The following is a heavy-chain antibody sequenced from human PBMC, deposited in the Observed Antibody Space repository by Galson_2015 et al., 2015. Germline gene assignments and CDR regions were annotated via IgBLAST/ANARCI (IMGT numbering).Heavy chain of an antibody. Sequence: SLRLSCAASGFTFSSYGMHWVRQAPGKGLEWVAVIWYDGSNKYYADSVKGRSTISRDNSKNTLYLQMNSLRAEDTVVYYCARDLTVLEWSYFDYWGQGTLVTVSS. D-gene: IGHD3-3*01. V-gene: IGHV3-33*01. CDR2: IWYDGSNK. CDR3: ARDLTVLEWSYFDY. J-gene: IGHJ4*02. CDR1: GFTFSSYG.